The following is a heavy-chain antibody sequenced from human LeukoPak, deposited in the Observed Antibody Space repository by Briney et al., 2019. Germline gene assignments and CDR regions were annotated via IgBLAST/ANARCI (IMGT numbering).Heavy chain of an antibody. CDR3: ARGAAIAAAGNAFDI. CDR1: GFTFSSYG. Sequence: PGGSLRLSCSASGFTFSSYGMHWVRQAPGKGLEYVSAINNNGGSTYYADSVKGRFTISRDNSKNTLYLQMNSLRAEDTAVYYCARGAAIAAAGNAFDIWGQGTMVIVSS. CDR2: INNNGGST. J-gene: IGHJ3*02. D-gene: IGHD6-13*01. V-gene: IGHV3-64*04.